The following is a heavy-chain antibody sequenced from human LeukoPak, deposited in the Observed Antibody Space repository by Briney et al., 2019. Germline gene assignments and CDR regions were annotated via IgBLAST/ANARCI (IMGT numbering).Heavy chain of an antibody. V-gene: IGHV3-73*01. CDR1: GFTFSGSA. CDR3: TRDSGTYNWFDP. Sequence: QTGGSLRLSCAASGFTFSGSAIHWVRQSSGKGLEWVGQIHKKDKGYATATAYAASVKGRFTISRDDSINTAYLQMKSLKTEDTALYYCTRDSGTYNWFDPWGQGTLVTVSS. D-gene: IGHD1-26*01. CDR2: IHKKDKGYATAT. J-gene: IGHJ5*02.